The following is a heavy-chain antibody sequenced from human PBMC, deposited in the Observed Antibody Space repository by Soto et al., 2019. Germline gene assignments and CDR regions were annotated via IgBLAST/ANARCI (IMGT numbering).Heavy chain of an antibody. CDR1: GFSLSTSGVG. CDR3: AHNLVAGTSWFAP. CDR2: IYWDDDK. D-gene: IGHD6-19*01. V-gene: IGHV2-5*02. J-gene: IGHJ5*02. Sequence: QITLKESGPTLVKPTQTLTLTCTFSGFSLSTSGVGVVWIRQHPGKALEWLGIIYWDDDKRYSTSLKSSLILTKDTSKNQVVLTMTNMDPVDTGTYYCAHNLVAGTSWFAPWGEGTLVTVSS.